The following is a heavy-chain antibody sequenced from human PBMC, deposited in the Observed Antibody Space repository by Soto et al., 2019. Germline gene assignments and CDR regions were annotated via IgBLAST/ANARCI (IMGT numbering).Heavy chain of an antibody. V-gene: IGHV3-74*01. D-gene: IGHD1-7*01. Sequence: GGSLRLSCVASEFTFSNYWMHWVRQAPGKGLEWVSRTNGDRSTTNYADSVKGRFTISRDNAKNMVYLQMNSLRAEDTAVYYCARDNWNSYWGQGTLVTVSS. CDR2: TNGDRSTT. CDR3: ARDNWNSY. J-gene: IGHJ4*02. CDR1: EFTFSNYW.